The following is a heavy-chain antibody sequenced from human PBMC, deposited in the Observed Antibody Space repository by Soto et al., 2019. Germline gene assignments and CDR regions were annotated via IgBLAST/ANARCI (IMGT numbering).Heavy chain of an antibody. CDR1: GGTFSSYA. D-gene: IGHD7-27*01. V-gene: IGHV1-69*13. J-gene: IGHJ6*02. CDR2: IIPIFGTA. Sequence: SVKVSCKASGGTFSSYAISWVRQAPGQGLEWMGGIIPIFGTANYAQKFQGRVTITADESTSTAYMELSSLRSEDTAVYYCARELGKYYYYYGMDVWGQGTTVTVSS. CDR3: ARELGKYYYYYGMDV.